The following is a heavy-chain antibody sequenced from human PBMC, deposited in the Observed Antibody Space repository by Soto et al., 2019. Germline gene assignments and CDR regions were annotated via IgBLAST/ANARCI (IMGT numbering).Heavy chain of an antibody. D-gene: IGHD3-10*01. J-gene: IGHJ5*02. Sequence: PSETLSLTCAVSGGSISSGGYSWSWIRQPPGKGLEWIGYIYHSGSTYYNPSLKSRVTISVDTSKNQFSLKLSSVTAADTAVYYCARVERTRRGSVNWFDPWGQGTLVTVSS. CDR3: ARVERTRRGSVNWFDP. CDR1: GGSISSGGYS. CDR2: IYHSGST. V-gene: IGHV4-30-2*01.